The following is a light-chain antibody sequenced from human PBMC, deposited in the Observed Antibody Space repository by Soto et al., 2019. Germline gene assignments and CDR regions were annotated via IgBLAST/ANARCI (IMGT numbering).Light chain of an antibody. Sequence: QSALTQPASVSGSPGQSITISCTGTSSDVGGYKYVSWYQQHPGKAPKLTIFDVSNRPSGVSNRFSGSKSGNTASLTISGLQAEDEADYYCSSYTSSSTLGVFGTGTKLTFL. CDR2: DVS. V-gene: IGLV2-14*01. CDR1: SSDVGGYKY. CDR3: SSYTSSSTLGV. J-gene: IGLJ1*01.